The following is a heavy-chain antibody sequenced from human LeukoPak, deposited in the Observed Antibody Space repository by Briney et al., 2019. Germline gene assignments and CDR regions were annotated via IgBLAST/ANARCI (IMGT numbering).Heavy chain of an antibody. J-gene: IGHJ5*02. Sequence: GGSLRLSCAASGFTFSSYWMSWVRQAPGKGLEWVANIKQDGSEKYYVDSMKGRFTISRDNAKNSLYLQMNSLRAEDTAVYYCARVSGSSWFGDWFDPWGQGTLVTISS. D-gene: IGHD6-13*01. CDR1: GFTFSSYW. CDR2: IKQDGSEK. CDR3: ARVSGSSWFGDWFDP. V-gene: IGHV3-7*01.